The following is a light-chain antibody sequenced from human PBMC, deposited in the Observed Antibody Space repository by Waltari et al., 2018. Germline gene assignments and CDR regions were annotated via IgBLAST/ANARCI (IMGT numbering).Light chain of an antibody. CDR1: QSVLSNSNNKNY. J-gene: IGKJ1*01. Sequence: DVVMTQSPDSLAVSLGERATINCTASQSVLSNSNNKNYLAWYQQRVGHAPKLLIYWSSTREFGVPERFSGHGSGTDFSLTINSLQAEDVAIYFCQQYSTSQWTFGQGTKVEI. CDR2: WSS. V-gene: IGKV4-1*01. CDR3: QQYSTSQWT.